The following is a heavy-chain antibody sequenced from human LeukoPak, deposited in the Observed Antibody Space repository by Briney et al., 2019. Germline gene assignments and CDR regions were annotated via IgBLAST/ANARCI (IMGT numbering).Heavy chain of an antibody. CDR3: ASVGYCSGGSCHAFDI. CDR1: GFTFSSYA. V-gene: IGHV3-48*04. Sequence: PGGSLRLSCAASGFTFSSYAMSWVRQAPGKGLEGVSYISSSSSTIYYADSVKGRFTISRDNAKNSLYLQMNSLRAEDTAVYYCASVGYCSGGSCHAFDIWGQGTMVTVSS. CDR2: ISSSSSTI. D-gene: IGHD2-15*01. J-gene: IGHJ3*02.